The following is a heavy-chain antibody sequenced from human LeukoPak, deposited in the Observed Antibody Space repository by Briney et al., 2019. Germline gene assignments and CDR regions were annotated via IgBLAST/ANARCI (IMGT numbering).Heavy chain of an antibody. J-gene: IGHJ4*02. CDR2: IYYSGST. CDR3: ARGDDFWSGYYTYYYFDY. CDR1: GGSISSYY. Sequence: PSETLSLTCTVSGGSISSYYWSWIRQPPGKGLEGIGYIYYSGSTNYNPSLKSRVTISVDTSKNQFSLKLSSVTAADTAVYYCARGDDFWSGYYTYYYFDYWGQGTLVTVSS. V-gene: IGHV4-59*01. D-gene: IGHD3-3*01.